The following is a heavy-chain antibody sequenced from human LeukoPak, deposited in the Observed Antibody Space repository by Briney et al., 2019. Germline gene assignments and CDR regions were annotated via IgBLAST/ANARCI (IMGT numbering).Heavy chain of an antibody. CDR2: IRYDGSNK. Sequence: GGSLRLSCAASGFIFSNYGMHWVRQAPGKGLEWVAFIRYDGSNKYYADSVKGRFTISRDNSKNTLYLQMNSLRAEDTAVYYCAKEPYYYDSSGYYGYWGQGTLVTVSS. D-gene: IGHD3-22*01. J-gene: IGHJ4*02. V-gene: IGHV3-30*02. CDR1: GFIFSNYG. CDR3: AKEPYYYDSSGYYGY.